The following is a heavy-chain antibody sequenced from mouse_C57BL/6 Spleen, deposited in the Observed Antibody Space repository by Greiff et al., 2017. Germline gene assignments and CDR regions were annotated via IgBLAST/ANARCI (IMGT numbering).Heavy chain of an antibody. D-gene: IGHD1-1*01. CDR2: ISSGGDYI. CDR3: TRAGTTVVASFDY. J-gene: IGHJ2*01. Sequence: DVQLVESGEGLVKPGGSLKLSCAASGFTFSSYAMSWVRQTPEKRLEWVAYISSGGDYIYYADTVKGRFTISRDNARNTLYLQMSSLKSEDTAMYYCTRAGTTVVASFDYWGQGTTLTVSS. CDR1: GFTFSSYA. V-gene: IGHV5-9-1*02.